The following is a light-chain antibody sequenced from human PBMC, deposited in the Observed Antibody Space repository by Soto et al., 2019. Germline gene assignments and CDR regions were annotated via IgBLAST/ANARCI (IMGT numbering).Light chain of an antibody. V-gene: IGKV1-39*01. Sequence: DIQMTQSPSSLSASVGDRVTITCRASQSISSSFNWYQQKPGKAPKLLIYAASSLQSGVPSRFSGSGSGTDFTLTISSLQPEDFATYYCQQSYSTPYTFGQGTKLEI. J-gene: IGKJ2*01. CDR2: AAS. CDR1: QSISSS. CDR3: QQSYSTPYT.